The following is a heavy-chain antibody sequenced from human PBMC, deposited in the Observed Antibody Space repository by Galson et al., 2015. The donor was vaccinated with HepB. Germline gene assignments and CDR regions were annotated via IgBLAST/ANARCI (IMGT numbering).Heavy chain of an antibody. Sequence: SLRLSCAASGFTFSGSAMHWVRQASGKGLGWVGRIRSKANSYATAYAASVKGRFTISRDDSKNTAYLQMNSLKTEDTAVYYCTRRDYCGGDCMGDYWGQGTLVTVSS. V-gene: IGHV3-73*01. CDR2: IRSKANSYAT. CDR3: TRRDYCGGDCMGDY. D-gene: IGHD2-21*01. J-gene: IGHJ4*02. CDR1: GFTFSGSA.